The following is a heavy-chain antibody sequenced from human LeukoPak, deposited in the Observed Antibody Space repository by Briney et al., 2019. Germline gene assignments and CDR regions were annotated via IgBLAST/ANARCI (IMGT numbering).Heavy chain of an antibody. J-gene: IGHJ3*02. CDR2: MNPNSGNT. CDR3: ARGPLESYDFWSGYYTGAFDI. Sequence: ASVKVSCKASGGTFSSYAISWVRQATGQGLEWMGWMNPNSGNTGYAQKFQGRVTMTRNTSISTAYMELSSLRSEDTAVYYCARGPLESYDFWSGYYTGAFDIWGQGTMVTVSS. D-gene: IGHD3-3*01. V-gene: IGHV1-8*02. CDR1: GGTFSSYA.